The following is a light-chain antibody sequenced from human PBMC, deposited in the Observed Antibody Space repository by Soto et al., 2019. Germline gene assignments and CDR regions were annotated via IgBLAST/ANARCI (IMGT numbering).Light chain of an antibody. CDR3: QQYDAYSWT. V-gene: IGKV1-5*03. Sequence: DIQMTQSPSTLSASVGDRVTITCRASQNINSWLAWYQQKPGKAPKLLIYEASTLERGVPSRFGGSGSGTEFTLTISSLQPDDFATYYCQQYDAYSWTFGQGTKVDIK. J-gene: IGKJ1*01. CDR2: EAS. CDR1: QNINSW.